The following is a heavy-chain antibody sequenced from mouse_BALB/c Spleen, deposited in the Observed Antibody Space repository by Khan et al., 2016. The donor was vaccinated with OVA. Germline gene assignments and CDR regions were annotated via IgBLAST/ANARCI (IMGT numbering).Heavy chain of an antibody. V-gene: IGHV9-3*02. Sequence: QIQLVQSGPELKKPGETVKISCKASGYTFTDYGMNWVKQAPGKGLKWMGWINPNTGEPTYAEEFKGRFAFSLETSARTAYLQINNLNNEDTATYFCAIDDYYGSAYRNLDHDALDYWCQGTSVTVSS. CDR3: AIDDYYGSAYRNLDHDALDY. D-gene: IGHD1-1*01. CDR2: INPNTGEP. J-gene: IGHJ4*01. CDR1: GYTFTDYG.